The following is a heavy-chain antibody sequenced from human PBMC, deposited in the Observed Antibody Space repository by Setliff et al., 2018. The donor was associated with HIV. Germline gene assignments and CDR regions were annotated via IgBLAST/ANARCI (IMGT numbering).Heavy chain of an antibody. CDR2: INGGNGNT. CDR1: GYTFTTYA. Sequence: ASVKVSCKASGYTFTTYAMHWVRQAPGQRLEWMGWINGGNGNTEYSQKFQGRVTITRDISASTAYMELSSLRSEDTAVYFCARDPVSDNSATPYYFDYWGQGTLVTVSS. CDR3: ARDPVSDNSATPYYFDY. D-gene: IGHD2-21*01. V-gene: IGHV1-3*01. J-gene: IGHJ4*02.